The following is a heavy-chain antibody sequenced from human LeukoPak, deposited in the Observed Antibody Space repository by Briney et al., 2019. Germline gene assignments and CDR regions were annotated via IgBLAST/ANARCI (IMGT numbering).Heavy chain of an antibody. J-gene: IGHJ5*02. D-gene: IGHD4-17*01. CDR2: IYYSGST. V-gene: IGHV4-39*02. Sequence: SETLSLTCTVSGGSISSSSYYWGWIRQPPGKGLEWIGSIYYSGSTYYNPSLKSRVTISIDTSKDHFSLKLSSVTAAHTAVYYCARLLRFHDYGDPWGQGTLVTVSS. CDR3: ARLLRFHDYGDP. CDR1: GGSISSSSYY.